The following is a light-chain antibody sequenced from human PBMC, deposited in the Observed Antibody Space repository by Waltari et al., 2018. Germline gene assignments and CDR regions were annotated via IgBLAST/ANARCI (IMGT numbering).Light chain of an antibody. CDR1: QSVSSY. CDR3: QQRSNWPIT. V-gene: IGKV3-11*01. Sequence: EIVLTQSPATLSLSPGERATLSYRASQSVSSYLAWSQQKPGQAPRLLIYDAANRATGSPARFSGSGSGTDFTLTISSLEPEDFAGYYCQQRSNWPITVGQGTRLEIK. CDR2: DAA. J-gene: IGKJ5*01.